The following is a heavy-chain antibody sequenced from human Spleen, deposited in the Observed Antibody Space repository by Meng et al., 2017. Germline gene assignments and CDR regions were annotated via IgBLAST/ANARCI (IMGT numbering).Heavy chain of an antibody. Sequence: VRRVQAGGGLVTPGGSLRLSCAASGFTFDGYSMTWVRQAPGKGLEWVSSISGSSSYLYYKDSVEGRFTISRDNAKNSLYLEMNNLRVEDTAVYYCARNIWRGGWIAPSDYWGRGTLVTVSS. V-gene: IGHV3-21*01. CDR1: GFTFDGYS. D-gene: IGHD6-19*01. CDR2: ISGSSSYL. CDR3: ARNIWRGGWIAPSDY. J-gene: IGHJ4*02.